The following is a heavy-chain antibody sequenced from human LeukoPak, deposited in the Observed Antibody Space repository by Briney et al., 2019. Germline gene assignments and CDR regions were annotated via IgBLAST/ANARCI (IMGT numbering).Heavy chain of an antibody. CDR3: ARGARFIWFRESYYFDY. CDR1: GYTFTGYY. Sequence: ASVKVSCKASGYTFTGYYMHWVRQAPGQGLEWMGRINPNSGGTNYAQKFQGRVTMTRDTSIGTAYMELSRLRSDDTAVYYCARGARFIWFRESYYFDYWGQGTLVTVSS. J-gene: IGHJ4*02. CDR2: INPNSGGT. V-gene: IGHV1-2*06. D-gene: IGHD3-10*01.